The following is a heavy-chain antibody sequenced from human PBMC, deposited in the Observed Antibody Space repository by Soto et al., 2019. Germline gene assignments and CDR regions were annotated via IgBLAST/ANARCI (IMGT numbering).Heavy chain of an antibody. J-gene: IGHJ1*01. Sequence: WASVKVSCKASGYTFTSYYIHWVRQAPGQGLEWMGIFNPTGDTASYAQKLQGRVTMTRDTSTGTAYMELGSLRSEDTAIYYCAREENCSGGTCYSEYFHRWGQGTLVTVSS. CDR1: GYTFTSYY. D-gene: IGHD2-15*01. CDR3: AREENCSGGTCYSEYFHR. V-gene: IGHV1-46*01. CDR2: FNPTGDTA.